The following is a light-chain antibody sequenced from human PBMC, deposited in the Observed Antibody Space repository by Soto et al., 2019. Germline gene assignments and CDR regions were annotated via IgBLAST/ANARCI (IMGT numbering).Light chain of an antibody. V-gene: IGLV6-57*04. CDR3: QSYDSSNPHVV. CDR2: EDN. Sequence: NFMLTQPHSVSESPGKTVTISCTRSSGSIASNYVQWYQQRPGSAPTTVIYEDNQRPSGAPDRFSGSIDSSSNSASLTISGLKTEDEADYYCQSYDSSNPHVVFGGGTKLTVL. CDR1: SGSIASNY. J-gene: IGLJ2*01.